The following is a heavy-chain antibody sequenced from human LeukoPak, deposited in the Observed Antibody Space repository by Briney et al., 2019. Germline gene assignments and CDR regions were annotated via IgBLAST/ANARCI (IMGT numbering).Heavy chain of an antibody. CDR1: GGSISSYY. CDR3: ARRQYAENAFDI. J-gene: IGHJ3*02. Sequence: PSETLSLTCTVSGGSISSYYWSWIRQPPEKGLEWIGYIHYSGTTNYNPSLRSRVTISVDTSKNQFSLKLSSVTAADTAVYYCARRQYAENAFDIWGQGTMVTVSS. CDR2: IHYSGTT. V-gene: IGHV4-59*08. D-gene: IGHD2-2*01.